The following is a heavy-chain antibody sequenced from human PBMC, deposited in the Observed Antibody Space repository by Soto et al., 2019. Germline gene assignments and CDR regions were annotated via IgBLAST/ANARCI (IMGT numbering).Heavy chain of an antibody. D-gene: IGHD4-17*01. CDR3: ASTRGYGATFDY. CDR2: IKQDGSGK. CDR1: GFTFSSYW. V-gene: IGHV3-7*01. J-gene: IGHJ4*02. Sequence: VQLVESGGGLVQPGGSLRLSCAASGFTFSSYWMSWVRQARGKGLEWVANIKQDGSGKYYVDSVKGRFTISRDNAKNSLYLQMNSLRAEDTAVYYCASTRGYGATFDYWGQGTLVTVSS.